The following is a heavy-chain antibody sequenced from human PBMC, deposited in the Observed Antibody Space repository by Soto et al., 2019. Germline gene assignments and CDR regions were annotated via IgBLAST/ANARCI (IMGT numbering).Heavy chain of an antibody. Sequence: GGSLRLSCAASGFTFRSYAMSWVRQAPGKGLEWVSAISGSGGSTYYADSVKGRFTISRDNSKNTLYLQMSSLRAEDTALYYCAKGYDSGGYYPYYFDYWGQGTLVTVSS. D-gene: IGHD3-22*01. CDR3: AKGYDSGGYYPYYFDY. V-gene: IGHV3-23*01. CDR1: GFTFRSYA. J-gene: IGHJ4*02. CDR2: ISGSGGST.